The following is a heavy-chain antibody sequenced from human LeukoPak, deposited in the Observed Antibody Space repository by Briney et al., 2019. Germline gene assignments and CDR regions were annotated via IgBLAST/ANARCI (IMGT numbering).Heavy chain of an antibody. J-gene: IGHJ4*02. CDR2: IYYSGST. D-gene: IGHD3-10*01. V-gene: IGHV4-59*01. CDR1: GGFIRSYY. CDR3: ARVYGSVESPSSPFDY. Sequence: PSETLSLTCTVSGGFIRSYYWIWIRQPPGKGLEWIGYIYYSGSTKYNPSLKSRVTISVDTPKNQFSLKLRSVTAADTAVYYCARVYGSVESPSSPFDYWGQGTLVTVSS.